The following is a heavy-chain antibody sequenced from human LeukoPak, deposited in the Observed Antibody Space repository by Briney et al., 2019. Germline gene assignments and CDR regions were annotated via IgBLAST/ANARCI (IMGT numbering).Heavy chain of an antibody. Sequence: SQTLSLTCTVSGGSISSGDYYWSWIRQPPGKGLEWIGYIYYSGSTYYNPSLKSRITISVDTSKNKFSLKLRSVTAADTAVYYCARGDYCSSTSCYNGYFQHWGQGTLVTVSS. CDR2: IYYSGST. CDR3: ARGDYCSSTSCYNGYFQH. CDR1: GGSISSGDYY. J-gene: IGHJ1*01. V-gene: IGHV4-30-4*08. D-gene: IGHD2-2*02.